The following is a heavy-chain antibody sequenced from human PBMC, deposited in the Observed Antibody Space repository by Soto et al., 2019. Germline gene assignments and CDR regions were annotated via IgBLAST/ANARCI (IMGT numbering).Heavy chain of an antibody. V-gene: IGHV1-8*01. D-gene: IGHD6-13*01. J-gene: IGHJ5*02. CDR2: MNPNSGNT. CDR3: ARERSAAGTGWFDP. Sequence: QVQLVQSGAEVKKSGASVKVSCKASGYTFTSYDINWVRQATGQGLEWMGWMNPNSGNTGYAQKFQGRGTMTRNTSINTDYMELSSLRYEDTAVYYCARERSAAGTGWFDPWGQGTLVTVSS. CDR1: GYTFTSYD.